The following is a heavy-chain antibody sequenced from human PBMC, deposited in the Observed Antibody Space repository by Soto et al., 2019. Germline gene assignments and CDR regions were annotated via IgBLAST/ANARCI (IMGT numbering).Heavy chain of an antibody. J-gene: IGHJ4*02. CDR3: ATLAVAGRLFDY. V-gene: IGHV3-30*03. CDR2: ISYDGSNK. D-gene: IGHD6-19*01. CDR1: GFTFSSYG. Sequence: QVQLVESGGGVVQPGRSLRLSCAASGFTFSSYGMHWVRQAPGKGLEWVAVISYDGSNKYYADSVKGRFTISRDNSKNTLYLQMNSLRAEDTAVYYCATLAVAGRLFDYWGQGTLVTVSS.